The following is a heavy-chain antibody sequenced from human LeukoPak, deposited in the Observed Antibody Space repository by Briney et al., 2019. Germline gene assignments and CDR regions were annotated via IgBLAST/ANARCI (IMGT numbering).Heavy chain of an antibody. D-gene: IGHD3-22*01. J-gene: IGHJ4*02. CDR3: ARAHTYYYDSSGYYTDY. CDR2: ISGYNGNT. Sequence: ASVKVSCKASGYTFTSYGISWVRQAPGQGLEWMGWISGYNGNTNYAQKFQGRVTMTTDTSTSTAYMELRSLRSDDTAVYYCARAHTYYYDSSGYYTDYWGQGTLVTVSS. CDR1: GYTFTSYG. V-gene: IGHV1-18*01.